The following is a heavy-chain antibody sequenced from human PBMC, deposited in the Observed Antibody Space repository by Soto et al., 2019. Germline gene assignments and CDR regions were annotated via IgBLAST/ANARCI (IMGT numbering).Heavy chain of an antibody. CDR3: AKDSRQWLRLWELLRTIPIHHWFSTAGYLDY. CDR2: ISGSGGST. CDR1: GFTFSSYA. D-gene: IGHD5-12*01. V-gene: IGHV3-23*01. J-gene: IGHJ4*02. Sequence: PGGSLSLSCAASGFTFSSYAMSWVRQAPGKGLEWVSAISGSGGSTYYADSVKGRFTISRDNSKNTLYLQMNSLRAEDTAVYYCAKDSRQWLRLWELLRTIPIHHWFSTAGYLDYWGQGTLVTVSS.